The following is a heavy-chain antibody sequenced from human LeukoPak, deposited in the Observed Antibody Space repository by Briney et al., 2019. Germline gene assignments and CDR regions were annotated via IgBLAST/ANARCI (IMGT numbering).Heavy chain of an antibody. V-gene: IGHV3-33*06. CDR3: ANNFDY. J-gene: IGHJ4*02. Sequence: GRSLRLSCAASGFTFSNYGMHWVRQAPGKGLEWVAVIWHDGNNKYYADSVKGQFTISRDNSKNTLYLQMNSLRAEDTAVYYCANNFDYWGQGTLVTVSS. CDR1: GFTFSNYG. CDR2: IWHDGNNK.